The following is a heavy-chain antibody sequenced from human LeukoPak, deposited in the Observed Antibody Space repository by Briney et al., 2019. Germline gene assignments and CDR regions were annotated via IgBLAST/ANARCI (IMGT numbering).Heavy chain of an antibody. CDR3: AKDSIGRDY. J-gene: IGHJ4*02. Sequence: GGSLRLSCAASGFNFDDYVMSWVRQAPGKGLEWVSGINWNGGSRGYADSVKGRFTISRDNAKNSLYLQMNSLRAEDTAVYYCAKDSIGRDYWGRGTLVTASS. CDR1: GFNFDDYV. CDR2: INWNGGSR. D-gene: IGHD6-6*01. V-gene: IGHV3-20*04.